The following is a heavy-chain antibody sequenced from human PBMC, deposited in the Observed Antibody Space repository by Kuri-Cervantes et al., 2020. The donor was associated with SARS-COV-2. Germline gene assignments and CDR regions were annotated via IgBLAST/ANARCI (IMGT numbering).Heavy chain of an antibody. D-gene: IGHD3-10*01. Sequence: ASVKVSCKASGYTFTRYGISWVRQAPGQGLEWMGWISAYNGNTNYAQKLQGRVTMTTDTSTSTAYMELRSLRYDDTAVYYCAIDMGGRLLWFGELLYWGQGTLVTDSS. CDR1: GYTFTRYG. V-gene: IGHV1-18*01. J-gene: IGHJ4*02. CDR3: AIDMGGRLLWFGELLY. CDR2: ISAYNGNT.